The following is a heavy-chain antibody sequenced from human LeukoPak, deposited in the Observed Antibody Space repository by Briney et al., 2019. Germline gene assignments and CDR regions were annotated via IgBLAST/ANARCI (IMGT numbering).Heavy chain of an antibody. CDR3: TRDCGGDCYPSPFDY. D-gene: IGHD2-21*01. Sequence: GGSLRLSCTASGFTFGDYAMSWVRQAPGKGLEWVGFIRSKAYGGTTEYAASVKGRFTISRDDSKSIAYLQMNSLKTEDTAVYYCTRDCGGDCYPSPFDYWGQGTLVTISS. CDR1: GFTFGDYA. CDR2: IRSKAYGGTT. J-gene: IGHJ4*02. V-gene: IGHV3-49*04.